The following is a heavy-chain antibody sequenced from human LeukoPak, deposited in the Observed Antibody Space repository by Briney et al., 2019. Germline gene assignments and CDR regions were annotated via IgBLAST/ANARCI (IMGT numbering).Heavy chain of an antibody. CDR2: INGDGGST. V-gene: IGHV3-74*01. D-gene: IGHD1-26*01. CDR3: ARVSMGGTQRALDY. J-gene: IGHJ4*02. CDR1: GFTFSSYW. Sequence: GGSLRLSCAASGFTFSSYWMYWVRQAPGKGRVWLSRINGDGGSTSYADSVKGRFTISRDNAKNTLYLQMNSLRAEDTAVYYCARVSMGGTQRALDYWGQGTLVTVSS.